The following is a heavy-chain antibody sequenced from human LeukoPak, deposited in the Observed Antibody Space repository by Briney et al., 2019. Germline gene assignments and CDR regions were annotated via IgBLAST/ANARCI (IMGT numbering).Heavy chain of an antibody. V-gene: IGHV1-8*02. CDR1: GGTFSSYA. J-gene: IGHJ4*02. D-gene: IGHD2-15*01. CDR3: ARGRGGLDY. CDR2: INPSGGST. Sequence: ASVKVSCKASGGTFSSYAISWVRQAPGQGLEWMGIINPSGGSTSYAQKFQGRVTMTRNTSISTAYMELSSLRSEDTAVYYCARGRGGLDYWGQGTLVTVSS.